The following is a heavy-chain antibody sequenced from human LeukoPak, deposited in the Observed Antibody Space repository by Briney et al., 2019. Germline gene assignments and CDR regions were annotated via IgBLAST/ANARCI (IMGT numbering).Heavy chain of an antibody. CDR2: ISTSGATT. CDR1: EVTFSSYA. J-gene: IGHJ4*02. V-gene: IGHV3-23*01. Sequence: GGSLRLSCAGSEVTFSSYAMTWVRLAPGKGLEWVSVISTSGATTYYANSVRGRFTISRDNSKNTLYLQMSSLRAEDTAIYYCAKWSRGAGNHFDYWGQGTLVTVSS. D-gene: IGHD4-23*01. CDR3: AKWSRGAGNHFDY.